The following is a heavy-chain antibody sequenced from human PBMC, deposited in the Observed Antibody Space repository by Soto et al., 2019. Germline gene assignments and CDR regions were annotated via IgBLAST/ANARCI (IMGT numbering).Heavy chain of an antibody. Sequence: SSETLSLTCRVSDGSMNSDSSYWGWIRQPPGKGLEWTGVINHSGSTYHNLSLKGRVTMSVDASRNQFSLKLTSMTAADTAVYYCARLGGYVSVGYYYLWDSWGQGTLVTVSS. V-gene: IGHV4-39*01. J-gene: IGHJ4*02. CDR3: ARLGGYVSVGYYYLWDS. CDR2: INHSGST. CDR1: DGSMNSDSSY. D-gene: IGHD3-22*01.